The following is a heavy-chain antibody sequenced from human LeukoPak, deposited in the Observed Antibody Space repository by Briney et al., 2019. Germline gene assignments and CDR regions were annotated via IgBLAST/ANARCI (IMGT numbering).Heavy chain of an antibody. V-gene: IGHV4-39*01. D-gene: IGHD3-10*01. J-gene: IGHJ4*02. CDR1: GGFISTSTYY. CDR2: IYYSGSS. Sequence: SETLTLTCSVSGGFISTSTYYWGWIRQPPGKGLEWIGTIYYSGSSYYNPSLKSRVTISVDTSKNQFSLKLNSVTAADTAVYYCARHPSGRADSWGQGTLVTVSS. CDR3: ARHPSGRADS.